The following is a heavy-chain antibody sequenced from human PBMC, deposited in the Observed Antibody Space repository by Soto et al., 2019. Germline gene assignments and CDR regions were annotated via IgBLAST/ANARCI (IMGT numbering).Heavy chain of an antibody. D-gene: IGHD6-19*01. CDR2: ISSSGSTI. J-gene: IGHJ6*02. Sequence: QVQLVESGGGLVKPGGSLRLSCAASGFTFSDYYMSWIRQAPGKGLEWVSYISSSGSTIYYADSVKGRFTISRDNAKNAMYLQVNGLGAEDTAVYYCAKYSSGWYTYYYYGMDVWGQGTTVTVSS. CDR3: AKYSSGWYTYYYYGMDV. CDR1: GFTFSDYY. V-gene: IGHV3-11*01.